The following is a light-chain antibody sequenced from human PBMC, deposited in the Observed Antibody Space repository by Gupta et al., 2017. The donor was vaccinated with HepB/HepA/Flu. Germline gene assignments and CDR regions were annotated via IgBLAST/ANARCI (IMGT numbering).Light chain of an antibody. CDR2: GAS. CDR1: QCVSSN. V-gene: IGKV3-15*01. J-gene: IGKJ2*01. Sequence: EIVMTQSPATLSVSPGERATLSCRASQCVSSNLAWYQQKPGQAPRLLIYGASTRATGIPARFSGSGCGTDFTLTISSLQSEDCAVYYCQQYNNCPPDTFGHVTKLEIK. CDR3: QQYNNCPPDT.